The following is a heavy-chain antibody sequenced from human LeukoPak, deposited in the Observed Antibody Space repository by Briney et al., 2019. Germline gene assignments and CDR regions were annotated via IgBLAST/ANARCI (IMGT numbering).Heavy chain of an antibody. CDR1: GGTFSKYT. V-gene: IGHV1-69*13. D-gene: IGHD7-27*01. CDR2: ITPLFGTA. CDR3: ARGLVTGDGSDY. Sequence: SVKVSCKASGGTFSKYTISWVRQRPGQGLEWMGGITPLFGTANYAQKFQGRVTITADESASTAYMELSRLRSDDTAVYYCARGLVTGDGSDYWGQGTLVTVSS. J-gene: IGHJ4*02.